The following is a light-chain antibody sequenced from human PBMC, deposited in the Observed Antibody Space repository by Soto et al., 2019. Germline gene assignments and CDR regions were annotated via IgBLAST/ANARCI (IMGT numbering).Light chain of an antibody. V-gene: IGKV1-5*03. CDR1: QSVSSW. J-gene: IGKJ1*01. CDR2: KAS. CDR3: QEYQTWT. Sequence: DIQMTQSPSTLSASVGDRVTITCRASQSVSSWLAWYQQKPGKAPKLLIHKASRLESGVSSRFSGSGSGTEFTLTISSLQPDDFATYYCQEYQTWTFGHGTKIEIK.